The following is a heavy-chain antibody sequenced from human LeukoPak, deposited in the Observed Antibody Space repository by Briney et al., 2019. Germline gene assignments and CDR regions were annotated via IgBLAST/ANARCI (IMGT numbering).Heavy chain of an antibody. CDR3: ARGAGTTVYYIDV. CDR2: ISNDGVNQ. CDR1: GFTFRPFP. D-gene: IGHD1-7*01. J-gene: IGHJ6*03. Sequence: PGGSLRLSCAASGFTFRPFPMHWVRQAPGKGLQWVAVISNDGVNQYYADSAKGRFTNSRDNSKNTLLLPMNRLTTEDTAVYYCARGAGTTVYYIDVWGKGTTVTVSS. V-gene: IGHV3-30*16.